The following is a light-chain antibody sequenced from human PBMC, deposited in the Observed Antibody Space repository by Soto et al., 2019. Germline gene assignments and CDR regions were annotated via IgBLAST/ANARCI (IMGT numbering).Light chain of an antibody. Sequence: QSALTQPASVSGSPGQSITIYCTRTSSDVGSYNLVSWYQLHPDKAPKLMIYEGSKRPSGVSNRFSGSKSGNTASLTISGLQAEDETDYYCCSYAGSSTYVFGTGTKLTVL. V-gene: IGLV2-23*01. J-gene: IGLJ1*01. CDR1: SSDVGSYNL. CDR3: CSYAGSSTYV. CDR2: EGS.